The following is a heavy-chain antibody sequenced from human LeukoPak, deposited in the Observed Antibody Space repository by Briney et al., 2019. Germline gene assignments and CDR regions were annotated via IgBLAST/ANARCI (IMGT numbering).Heavy chain of an antibody. CDR3: ARQDGDGFYYFDY. CDR1: GYSFAWYW. D-gene: IGHD2-21*02. V-gene: IGHV5-51*01. J-gene: IGHJ4*02. Sequence: GESLRISCKGSGYSFAWYWIGWVRQMPGKGLEWMGVIYPRDSDTRHSPSLQGQVTMSVDKSVNTAYPQWRSLEASDSAMYYCARQDGDGFYYFDYWGQGTLVTVSS. CDR2: IYPRDSDT.